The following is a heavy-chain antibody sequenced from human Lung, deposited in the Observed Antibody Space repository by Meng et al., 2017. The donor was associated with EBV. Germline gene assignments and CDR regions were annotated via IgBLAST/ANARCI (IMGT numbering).Heavy chain of an antibody. V-gene: IGHV4-34*01. D-gene: IGHD5-24*01. CDR2: INHSGST. Sequence: VQLQQWGAGLLEPSETLLLTCAVYGGSFSGYYWSWIRQPPGKGLEWIGEINHSGSTNYNPSLKSRVTISVDTSKNQFSLKLSSVTAADTAVYYCARRGWLQSVDYWGQGTLVTVSS. J-gene: IGHJ4*02. CDR1: GGSFSGYY. CDR3: ARRGWLQSVDY.